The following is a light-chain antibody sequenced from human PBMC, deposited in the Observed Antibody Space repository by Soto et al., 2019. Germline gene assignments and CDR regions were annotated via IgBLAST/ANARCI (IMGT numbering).Light chain of an antibody. CDR1: QDISGW. Sequence: DIQMTQSPSSVSASVGDRVTITCRASQDISGWLAWFQQKPGKAPNLLIYAASILQSGVPSRFSGSGSGTDFTLTITYLQPEDFATYYCQQANSFPWTFGQGTTVEL. CDR3: QQANSFPWT. CDR2: AAS. V-gene: IGKV1D-12*01. J-gene: IGKJ1*01.